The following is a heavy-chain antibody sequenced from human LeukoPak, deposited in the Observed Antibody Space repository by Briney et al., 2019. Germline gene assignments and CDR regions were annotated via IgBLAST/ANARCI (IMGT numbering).Heavy chain of an antibody. D-gene: IGHD2/OR15-2a*01. CDR3: ARDLSSDY. CDR1: GFTFSSYA. J-gene: IGHJ4*02. CDR2: ISGSGDST. V-gene: IGHV3-23*01. Sequence: TGGSLRLSCAASGFTFSSYAMSWVRQAPGKGLEWVSAISGSGDSTNYADSVKGRFTISRDNAKNTVYLQMNSLRVEDTAVYYCARDLSSDYWGQGTQVTVSS.